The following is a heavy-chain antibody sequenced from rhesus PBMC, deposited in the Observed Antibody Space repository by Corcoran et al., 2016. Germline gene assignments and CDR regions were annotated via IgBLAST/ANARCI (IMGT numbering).Heavy chain of an antibody. CDR3: AREHGSSGWYFDI. J-gene: IGHJ2*01. Sequence: QVQLQESGPGLVKPSETLSLTCAVSGGPISSSNWWSWIRPRPGKGLEWIGGIYSNSESTNYTPALKSRVTISKDTSKNQFSLKLTSVTAADTAVYYCAREHGSSGWYFDIWGPGTPITISS. V-gene: IGHV4S12*01. CDR1: GGPISSSNW. CDR2: IYSNSEST. D-gene: IGHD4-29*01.